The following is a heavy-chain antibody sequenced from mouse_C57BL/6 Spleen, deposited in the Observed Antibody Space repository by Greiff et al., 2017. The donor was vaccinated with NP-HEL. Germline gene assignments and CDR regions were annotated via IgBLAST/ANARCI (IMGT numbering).Heavy chain of an antibody. J-gene: IGHJ2*01. CDR1: GYTFTSYW. CDR3: ARSRLGKDY. CDR2: IDPSDSYT. Sequence: QVQLQQPGAELVMPGASVKLSCKASGYTFTSYWMHWVKQRPGQGLEWIGEIDPSDSYTNYNQKFKGKSTLTVDKSSSTAYMQLSSLTSEDSAVYYCARSRLGKDYWGQGTTLTVSS. V-gene: IGHV1-69*01. D-gene: IGHD4-1*01.